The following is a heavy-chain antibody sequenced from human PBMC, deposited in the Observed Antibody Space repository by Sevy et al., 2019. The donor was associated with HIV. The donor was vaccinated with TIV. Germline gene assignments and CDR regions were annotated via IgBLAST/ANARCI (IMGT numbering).Heavy chain of an antibody. CDR3: ATKIVPTGWGFDH. D-gene: IGHD5-12*01. CDR1: GYTFTNYW. J-gene: IGHJ4*02. CDR2: VYPGDSDS. Sequence: GESLKISCKGSGYTFTNYWIGWVRQMPGKGLEWMGFVYPGDSDSRYSPSFQGQVTFSADKSINTAYLQWSSLKASDTAMYYCATKIVPTGWGFDHWGQGTLVTVSS. V-gene: IGHV5-51*01.